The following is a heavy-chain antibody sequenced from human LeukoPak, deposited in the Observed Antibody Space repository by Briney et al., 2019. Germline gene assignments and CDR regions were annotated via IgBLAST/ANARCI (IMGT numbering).Heavy chain of an antibody. CDR3: AREPRNDYGDWRWFDP. J-gene: IGHJ5*02. CDR1: GGSISSYY. CDR2: IYTSGST. Sequence: SETLSLTCTVSGGSISSYYWSWIRQPAGKGLEWIGRIYTSGSTNYNPSLKSRVTMSVDTSKNQFSLKLSSVTAADTAVYYCAREPRNDYGDWRWFDPWGQGTLVTVSS. V-gene: IGHV4-4*07. D-gene: IGHD4-17*01.